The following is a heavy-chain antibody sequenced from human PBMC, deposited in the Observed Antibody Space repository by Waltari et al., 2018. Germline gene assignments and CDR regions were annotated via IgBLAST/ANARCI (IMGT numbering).Heavy chain of an antibody. CDR3: AKPFYNWDDPLVS. J-gene: IGHJ5*02. D-gene: IGHD1-20*01. CDR2: ITISDAT. V-gene: IGHV3-23*01. Sequence: DVPLLDYGGQLVKAGGALNPPFRFSGFTFTTYAINWVRRAPGTGLQWVAAITISDATFHADSVKGRFTISRDASKDTVYLQMNSLRADDTALYYCAKPFYNWDDPLVSWGQGTQVTVSS. CDR1: GFTFTTYA.